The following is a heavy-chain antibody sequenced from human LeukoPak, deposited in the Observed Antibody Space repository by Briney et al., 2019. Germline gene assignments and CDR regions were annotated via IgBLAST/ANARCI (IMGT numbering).Heavy chain of an antibody. J-gene: IGHJ6*03. D-gene: IGHD6-13*01. CDR3: ASPSSSSWLNSFYMDV. CDR1: GGTFSSYA. V-gene: IGHV1-69*06. CDR2: IIPIFGTA. Sequence: EASVKVSCKASGGTFSSYAISWVRQAPGQGLEWMGGIIPIFGTANYAQKFQGRVTITADKSTSTAYMELSSLRSEDTAVYYCASPSSSSWLNSFYMDVWGKGTTVTVSS.